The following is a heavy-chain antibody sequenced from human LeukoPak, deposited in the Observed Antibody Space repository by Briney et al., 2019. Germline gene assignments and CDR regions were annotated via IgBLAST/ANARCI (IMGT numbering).Heavy chain of an antibody. CDR1: GGTFSSYA. Sequence: SVKVSCKAPGGTFSSYAISWVRQAPGQGLEWMGGIIPIFGTANYAQKFQGRVTITADESTSTAYMELSSLRSEDTAVYYCARTRDYGGYVDYWGQGTLVTVSS. CDR2: IIPIFGTA. CDR3: ARTRDYGGYVDY. D-gene: IGHD4/OR15-4a*01. J-gene: IGHJ4*02. V-gene: IGHV1-69*13.